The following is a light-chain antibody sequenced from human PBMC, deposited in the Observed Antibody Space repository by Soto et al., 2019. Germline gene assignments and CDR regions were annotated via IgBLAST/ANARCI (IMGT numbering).Light chain of an antibody. CDR2: KAS. CDR1: QSIGNW. Sequence: DIQITHSPSTLSASVGDRVTITCRASQSIGNWLAWYQQKPGKAPKLLIYKASTLESGVPTRFSGSGSGTDFALTITDLQPDDFATYYCQQFNVFWTFGPGTKVDIK. V-gene: IGKV1-5*03. CDR3: QQFNVFWT. J-gene: IGKJ1*01.